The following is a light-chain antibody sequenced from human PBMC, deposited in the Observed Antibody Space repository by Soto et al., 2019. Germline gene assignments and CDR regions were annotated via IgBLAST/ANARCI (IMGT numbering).Light chain of an antibody. CDR2: DVS. Sequence: QSVLTQPASVSGSPGQSSTISCTGTGSDYVSWYQQHPGKAPRLIIYDVSDRPSGVSNRFSGSKSGNTASLIISGLQAEDEAHYYCCSYKASSVLFGGGTKLTVL. CDR3: CSYKASSVL. J-gene: IGLJ2*01. V-gene: IGLV2-14*03. CDR1: GSDY.